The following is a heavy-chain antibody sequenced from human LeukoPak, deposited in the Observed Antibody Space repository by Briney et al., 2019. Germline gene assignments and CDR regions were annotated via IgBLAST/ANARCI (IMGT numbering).Heavy chain of an antibody. CDR2: IKEDGAEK. Sequence: PGGSLRLSCAVSGFTFSSYWMSWVRQAPGKGLEWVANIKEDGAEKYYVDSVKGRFTISRDNTKNSLFLQMNSLRAEDTAVYYCVDSGKGQSTSPRTTPKTYWFLKMTGLRAEERAVYSGGRALSLPSYTAPTKSPKMDVWGKGPMVTVSS. J-gene: IGHJ6*04. D-gene: IGHD1/OR15-1a*01. CDR3: VDSGKGQSTSPRTTPKTYWFLKMTGLRAEERAVYSGGRALSLPSYTAPTKSPKMDV. CDR1: GFTFSSYW. V-gene: IGHV3-7*01.